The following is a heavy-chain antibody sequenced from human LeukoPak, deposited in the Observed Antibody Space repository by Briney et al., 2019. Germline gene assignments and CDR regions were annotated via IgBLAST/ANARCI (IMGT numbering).Heavy chain of an antibody. J-gene: IGHJ4*02. D-gene: IGHD1-26*01. V-gene: IGHV3-21*01. CDR3: ARAKTSGSYLYDY. Sequence: PGGSLRLSCAASGFTFSKYSMNWVRQAPGKGLGWVSSISTSSTYIYYADSMKGRFTVSRDNAKKSLYLQMSSLRAEDTAVYYCARAKTSGSYLYDYWGQGTLVTVSS. CDR2: ISTSSTYI. CDR1: GFTFSKYS.